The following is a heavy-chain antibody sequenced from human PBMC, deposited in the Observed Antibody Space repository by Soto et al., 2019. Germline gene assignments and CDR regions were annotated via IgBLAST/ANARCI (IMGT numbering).Heavy chain of an antibody. CDR1: GLTVSSKY. CDR2: IYSGGST. J-gene: IGHJ2*01. V-gene: IGHV3-66*01. CDR3: ATSSDPVWYFDL. Sequence: EVQLVESGGGLVQPGGSLRLSCAASGLTVSSKYMNWVRQAPGKGLEWVSVIYSGGSTYYADSVKGRFTISRDNSKNTLSLQMNSLRAEDTALYYCATSSDPVWYFDLWGRGTLVTVSS. D-gene: IGHD3-22*01.